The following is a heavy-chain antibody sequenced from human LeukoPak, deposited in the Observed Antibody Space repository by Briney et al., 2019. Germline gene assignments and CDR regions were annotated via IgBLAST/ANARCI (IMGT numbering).Heavy chain of an antibody. CDR3: ARDLVGATSIPYYYYYGMDV. D-gene: IGHD1-26*01. CDR1: GYTFLSYG. J-gene: IGHJ6*02. CDR2: TSAYNGNT. Sequence: ASVKVFCKASGYTFLSYGIRWVRQAPGQWLEWMGWTSAYNGNTNYAQKLQGRVTMTTDTSTSTAYMELRSLRSDDTAVYYCARDLVGATSIPYYYYYGMDVWGQGTTVTVSS. V-gene: IGHV1-18*01.